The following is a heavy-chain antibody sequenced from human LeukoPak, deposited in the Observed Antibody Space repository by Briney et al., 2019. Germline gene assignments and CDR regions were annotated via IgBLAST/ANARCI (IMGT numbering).Heavy chain of an antibody. CDR3: VRDPIPGYPDYFDS. D-gene: IGHD2-15*01. Sequence: GGSLRLSCAASGFTFSSYAMHWVRQAPGKGLEWVAVISYDGSNKYYADSVKGRFTISRDNSKNTLYLQMNSLRLEDTALYHCVRDPIPGYPDYFDSWGRGTLVTVSS. CDR2: ISYDGSNK. CDR1: GFTFSSYA. J-gene: IGHJ4*02. V-gene: IGHV3-30-3*01.